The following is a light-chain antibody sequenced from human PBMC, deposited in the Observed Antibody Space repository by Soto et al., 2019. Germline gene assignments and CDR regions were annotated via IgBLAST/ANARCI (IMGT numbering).Light chain of an antibody. CDR1: SRDVDAYNY. Sequence: SSLTQPASVSGSPGQSITISCTGTSRDVDAYNYVSWYQQYPGKAPKLMIYDVSNRPSGVSNRFSGSKSGNTASLTISGLQAEDAADYYCGSYTTSSNYVFGTGTKVTVL. CDR2: DVS. V-gene: IGLV2-14*01. J-gene: IGLJ1*01. CDR3: GSYTTSSNYV.